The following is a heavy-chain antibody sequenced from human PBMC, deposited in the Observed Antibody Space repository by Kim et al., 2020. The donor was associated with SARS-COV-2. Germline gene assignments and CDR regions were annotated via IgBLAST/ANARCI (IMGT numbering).Heavy chain of an antibody. CDR3: AKDRMARGVIVDYFDY. CDR1: GFTFSSYG. J-gene: IGHJ4*02. CDR2: ISYDGGNK. Sequence: GGSLRLSCAASGFTFSSYGMHWVRQAPGKGLEWVALISYDGGNKYYADSVKGRFTISRDNSKNTLYLQMNSLRAEDTAVYYCAKDRMARGVIVDYFDYWGQGTLVTVSS. D-gene: IGHD3-10*01. V-gene: IGHV3-30*18.